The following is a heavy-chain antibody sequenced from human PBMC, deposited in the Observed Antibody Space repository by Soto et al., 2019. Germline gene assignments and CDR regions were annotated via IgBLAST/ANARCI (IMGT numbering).Heavy chain of an antibody. CDR3: AREQWLVSFDY. CDR2: ISYDGSNK. V-gene: IGHV3-30-3*01. CDR1: GFTFSSYA. Sequence: GGSLRLSCAASGFTFSSYAMHWVRQAPGKGLEWVAVISYDGSNKYYADSVKGRFTISRDNSKITLYLQMNSLRAEDTAVYYCAREQWLVSFDYWGQGTLVTVSS. D-gene: IGHD6-19*01. J-gene: IGHJ4*02.